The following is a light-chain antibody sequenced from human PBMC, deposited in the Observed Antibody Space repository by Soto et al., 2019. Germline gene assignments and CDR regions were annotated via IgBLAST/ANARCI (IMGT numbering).Light chain of an antibody. Sequence: QSALTQPASVSGSPGQSITISCTGTSSDVGLYNYVSWYQQHPGKAPKLMIYAVNNRPSGVSDRFSGSKSGNTASLTISGLRAEDEADYYCSSYATITTLVVFGGGTKLTVL. CDR1: SSDVGLYNY. J-gene: IGLJ3*02. V-gene: IGLV2-14*01. CDR3: SSYATITTLVV. CDR2: AVN.